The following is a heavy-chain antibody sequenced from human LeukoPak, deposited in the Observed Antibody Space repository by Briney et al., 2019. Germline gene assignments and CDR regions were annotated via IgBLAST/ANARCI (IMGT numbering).Heavy chain of an antibody. CDR3: ARAPGFGELFPYGMDV. D-gene: IGHD3-10*01. CDR2: INAGNGNT. J-gene: IGHJ6*02. Sequence: GASVKVSCKASGYTFTSYAMHWVRQAPGQRLGWMGWINAGNGNTKYSQKFQGRVTITRDTSASTAYMELSSLRSEDTAVYYCARAPGFGELFPYGMDVWGQGTTVTVSS. CDR1: GYTFTSYA. V-gene: IGHV1-3*01.